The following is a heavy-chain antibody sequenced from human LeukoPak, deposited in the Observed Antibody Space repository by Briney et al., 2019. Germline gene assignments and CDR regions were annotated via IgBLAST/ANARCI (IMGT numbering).Heavy chain of an antibody. V-gene: IGHV3-23*01. CDR1: GFTFSSYA. CDR3: AKDGAYSSSWYGNNDAFDI. Sequence: GGSLRLSCAASGFTFSSYAMSWVRQAPGKGLEWVSAISGSGGSTYYADSVKGRFTISRDNSKNTLYLQMNSLRAEDTAVYYCAKDGAYSSSWYGNNDAFDIWGQGTMVTVSS. D-gene: IGHD6-13*01. J-gene: IGHJ3*02. CDR2: ISGSGGST.